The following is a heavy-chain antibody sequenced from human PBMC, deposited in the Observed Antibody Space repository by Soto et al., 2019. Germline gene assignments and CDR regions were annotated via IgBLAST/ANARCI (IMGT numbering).Heavy chain of an antibody. J-gene: IGHJ4*02. CDR2: ISSNGGST. CDR1: GFTFSSYA. CDR3: VKASFQAYYYDSSGYHDY. Sequence: GGSLRLSCSASGFTFSSYAMHWVRQAPGKGLEYVSAISSNGGSTYYADSVKGRFTISRDNSKNTLYLQMSSLRAEDTAVYYCVKASFQAYYYDSSGYHDYWGQGTLVTVSS. V-gene: IGHV3-64D*08. D-gene: IGHD3-22*01.